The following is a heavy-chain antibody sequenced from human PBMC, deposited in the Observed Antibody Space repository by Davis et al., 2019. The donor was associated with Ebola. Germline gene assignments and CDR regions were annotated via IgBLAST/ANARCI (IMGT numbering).Heavy chain of an antibody. CDR3: AKGGGTSSSDFRRT. CDR2: ISDSGGST. Sequence: GGSLRLSCRGSGFTFGDYAMSWIRQAPGKGLEWVSGISDSGGSTHYADSVKGRFTISRDNSRNTLYLQMNSLRAEDTAVYYCAKGGGTSSSDFRRTWGQGTLVTVSS. V-gene: IGHV3-23*01. J-gene: IGHJ5*02. CDR1: GFTFGDYA. D-gene: IGHD6-6*01.